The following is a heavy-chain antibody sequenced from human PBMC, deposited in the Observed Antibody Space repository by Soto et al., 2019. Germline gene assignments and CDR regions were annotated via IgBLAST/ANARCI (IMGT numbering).Heavy chain of an antibody. V-gene: IGHV3-21*01. D-gene: IGHD3-10*01. CDR1: GFTFSSYS. Sequence: GGSLRLSCAASGFTFSSYSMNWVRQAPGKGLEWVSSISSSSSYIYYADSVKGRFTISRDNAKNSLYLQMNSLRAEDTAVYYCARDLPTGSGSYYNAPLYYYYGMDVWGQGTTVTVSS. CDR3: ARDLPTGSGSYYNAPLYYYYGMDV. J-gene: IGHJ6*02. CDR2: ISSSSSYI.